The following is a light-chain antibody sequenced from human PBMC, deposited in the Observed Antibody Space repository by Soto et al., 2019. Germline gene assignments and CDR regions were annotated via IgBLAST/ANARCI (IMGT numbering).Light chain of an antibody. CDR3: QSYDSSVSKEL. Sequence: QSVLTQPPSVSGAPGQRVTISCTGSSSNIGAGYDVHWYQQLPGTAPKLLIYGNSNRPSGVPDRFSGSKSGTSASLAITGLQAEDVADYYCQSYDSSVSKELFGGGTKLTVL. J-gene: IGLJ2*01. CDR2: GNS. V-gene: IGLV1-40*01. CDR1: SSNIGAGYD.